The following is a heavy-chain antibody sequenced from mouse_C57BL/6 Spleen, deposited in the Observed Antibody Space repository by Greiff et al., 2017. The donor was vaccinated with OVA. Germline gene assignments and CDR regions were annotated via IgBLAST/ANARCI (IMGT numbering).Heavy chain of an antibody. J-gene: IGHJ2*01. Sequence: EVKLVESGEGLVKPGGSLKLSCAASGFTFSSYAMSWVRQTPEKRLEWVAYISSGGDYIYYADTVKGRFTISRDNARNTLYLQMSSLKSEDTAMYSCTRVGGAGAVDYWGQGTTLTVSS. CDR1: GFTFSSYA. CDR3: TRVGGAGAVDY. CDR2: ISSGGDYI. V-gene: IGHV5-9-1*02. D-gene: IGHD4-1*01.